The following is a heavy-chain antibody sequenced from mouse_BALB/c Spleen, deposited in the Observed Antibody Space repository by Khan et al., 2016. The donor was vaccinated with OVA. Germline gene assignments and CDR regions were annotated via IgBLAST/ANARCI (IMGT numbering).Heavy chain of an antibody. CDR1: GFTFSTYG. CDR2: INTGGAYT. D-gene: IGHD1-1*01. V-gene: IGHV5-6*01. Sequence: EVELVESGGDFVRPGGSLKLSCAAPGFTFSTYGMSWVRQTPDKRLEWVATINTGGAYTYYPDSVKGRFTISRDNAKNTLYLQLSSLKSEDTAIYYCARLAYYYNSEGFAYWGQGTLVTVSA. CDR3: ARLAYYYNSEGFAY. J-gene: IGHJ3*01.